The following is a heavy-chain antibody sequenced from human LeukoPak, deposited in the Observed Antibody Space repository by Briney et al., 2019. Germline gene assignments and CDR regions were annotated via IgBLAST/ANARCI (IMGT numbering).Heavy chain of an antibody. J-gene: IGHJ4*02. CDR2: IYHSGST. Sequence: SETLSLTCTVSGGSISSGYYWGWIRQPPGKGLEWIGSIYHSGSTYYNPSLKSRVTISVDTSKNQFSLKLSSVTAADTAVYYCASDQYGGNSNYWGQGTLVTVSS. CDR1: GGSISSGYY. CDR3: ASDQYGGNSNY. V-gene: IGHV4-38-2*02. D-gene: IGHD4-23*01.